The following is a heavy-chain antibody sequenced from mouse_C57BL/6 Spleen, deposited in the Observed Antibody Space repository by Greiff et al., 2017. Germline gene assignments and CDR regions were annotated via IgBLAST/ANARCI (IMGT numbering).Heavy chain of an antibody. CDR2: IDPSDSET. D-gene: IGHD3-2*02. Sequence: VQLQQPGAELVRPGSSVKLSCKASGYTFTSYWMHWVKQRPIQGLEWIGNIDPSDSETHYNQKFKDKATLTVDKSSSTAYMQLISLTSEDSAVYYCARAADQAYYFYDWGQGTTRTVSS. CDR3: ARAADQAYYFYD. J-gene: IGHJ2*01. V-gene: IGHV1-52*01. CDR1: GYTFTSYW.